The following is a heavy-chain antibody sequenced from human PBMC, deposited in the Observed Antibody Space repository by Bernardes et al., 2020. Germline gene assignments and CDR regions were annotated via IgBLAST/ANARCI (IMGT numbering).Heavy chain of an antibody. CDR2: IYYSGST. CDR3: ASDSHGSGFDY. CDR1: GGSISSYY. J-gene: IGHJ4*02. V-gene: IGHV4-59*01. D-gene: IGHD6-19*01. Sequence: SETLSLTCTVSGGSISSYYWSWIRQPPGKGLEWIGYIYYSGSTNSDTSLKSRVTITVDTSTNQFSLKLSSVTAADTAAYYCASDSHGSGFDYWGQGTLVTVSS.